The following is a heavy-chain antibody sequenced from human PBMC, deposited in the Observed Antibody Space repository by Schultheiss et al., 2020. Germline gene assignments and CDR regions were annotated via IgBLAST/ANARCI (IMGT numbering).Heavy chain of an antibody. CDR3: ARDPGVPYGMDV. J-gene: IGHJ6*02. CDR1: GGSISSYY. CDR2: IYHSGST. Sequence: SETLSLTCTVSGGSISSYYWSWIRQPPGKGLEWIGEIYHSGSTNYNPSLKSRVTISIDMSKNQFSLKVNSMTAADTAVYYCARDPGVPYGMDVWGQGTTVTVSS. D-gene: IGHD6-6*01. V-gene: IGHV4-59*12.